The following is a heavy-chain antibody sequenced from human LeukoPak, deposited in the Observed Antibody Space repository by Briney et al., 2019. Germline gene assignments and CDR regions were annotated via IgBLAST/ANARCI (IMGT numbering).Heavy chain of an antibody. J-gene: IGHJ4*02. CDR3: ARHIPGNPYFDY. D-gene: IGHD6-13*01. Sequence: SETLSLTCTVSGGSITSYYWSWIRQPPGKGLEWIGYIYYSGTTNYNPPLKSRVTISVETSKNQFSLKLRFVTAADTAVYYCARHIPGNPYFDYWGQGTLVTVSS. CDR1: GGSITSYY. V-gene: IGHV4-59*08. CDR2: IYYSGTT.